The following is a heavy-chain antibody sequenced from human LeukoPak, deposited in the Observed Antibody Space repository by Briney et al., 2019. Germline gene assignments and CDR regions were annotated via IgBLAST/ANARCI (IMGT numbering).Heavy chain of an antibody. CDR3: ARDPRDTATSYYFDH. CDR1: GFTFRNYV. J-gene: IGHJ4*02. Sequence: GGSLRLSCAASGFTFRNYVIHWVRQAPGKGLEWVAVIWYDGSNKYYADSVKGRFTISRDNSKNTLYLQMNSLRAEDTAVYYCARDPRDTATSYYFDHWGQGTQVTVSS. D-gene: IGHD5-18*01. CDR2: IWYDGSNK. V-gene: IGHV3-33*08.